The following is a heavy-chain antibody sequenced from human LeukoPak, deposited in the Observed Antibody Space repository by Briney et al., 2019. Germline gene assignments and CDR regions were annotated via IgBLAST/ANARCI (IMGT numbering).Heavy chain of an antibody. CDR3: AKETYYYDSRFDY. V-gene: IGHV3-20*04. CDR1: GFTFDDYG. Sequence: GGSLRLSCATSGFTFDDYGMSWVRQAPGKGLEWVSDINWNGGSTGYADSVKGRFTISRDNAKNSLYLQMNSLRAEDTAVYYCAKETYYYDSRFDYWGQGTLVTVSS. D-gene: IGHD3-22*01. CDR2: INWNGGST. J-gene: IGHJ4*02.